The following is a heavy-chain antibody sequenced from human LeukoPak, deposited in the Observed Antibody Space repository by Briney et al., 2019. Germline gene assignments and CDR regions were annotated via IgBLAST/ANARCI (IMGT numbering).Heavy chain of an antibody. Sequence: SETLSLTCTVSGGSISSYYWSWIRQPPGKGLEWIGYIYYSGSTNYNPSLKSRVTISVDTSKNQFSLKLSSVTAADTAVYYCAREGYSMGWKKKTNAFETWAKGKMVTVSS. V-gene: IGHV4-59*01. D-gene: IGHD6-19*01. CDR3: AREGYSMGWKKKTNAFET. CDR1: GGSISSYY. CDR2: IYYSGST. J-gene: IGHJ3*02.